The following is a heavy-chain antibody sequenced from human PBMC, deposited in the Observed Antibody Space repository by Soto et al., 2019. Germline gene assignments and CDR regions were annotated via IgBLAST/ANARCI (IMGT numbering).Heavy chain of an antibody. J-gene: IGHJ4*02. CDR2: ISYDGSNK. V-gene: IGHV3-30*18. CDR1: GFTFSSYG. Sequence: PGGSLRLSCAASGFTFSSYGMHWVRQAPGKGLEWVAVISYDGSNKYYADSVKGRFTISRDNSKNTLYLQMNSLRAEDTAVYYCAKVSVVYAIPPSYFDYWGQGALVTVSS. D-gene: IGHD2-8*02. CDR3: AKVSVVYAIPPSYFDY.